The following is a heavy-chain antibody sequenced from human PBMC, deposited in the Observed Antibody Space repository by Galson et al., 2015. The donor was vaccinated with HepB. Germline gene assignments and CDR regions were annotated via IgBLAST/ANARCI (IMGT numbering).Heavy chain of an antibody. CDR1: GYTFSTYS. CDR2: IDPYNHDT. J-gene: IGHJ5*02. Sequence: SVKVSCKASGYTFSTYSITWVRQAPGQGLEWMGWIDPYNHDTNYARKFQGRITMTPDTFTSTAYMELRSLRSDDTAVYYCARGALVGVVGGRLNNWFDPWGQGTLVTVSS. D-gene: IGHD2-15*01. V-gene: IGHV1-18*01. CDR3: ARGALVGVVGGRLNNWFDP.